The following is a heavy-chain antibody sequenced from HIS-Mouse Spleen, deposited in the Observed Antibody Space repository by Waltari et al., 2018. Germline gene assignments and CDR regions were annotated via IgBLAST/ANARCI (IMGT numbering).Heavy chain of an antibody. Sequence: EVQLVESGGGLVQPGGSLKLSCAASGFTFSGSAMHWVRQASGKGLEWVGRIRRKDNSYAKAYAAPVKGRFTISRDDSKNTAYLQMNSLKTEDTAVYYCTGGSWSGYYFDYWGQGTLVTVSS. CDR1: GFTFSGSA. J-gene: IGHJ4*02. D-gene: IGHD3-3*01. V-gene: IGHV3-73*01. CDR2: IRRKDNSYAK. CDR3: TGGSWSGYYFDY.